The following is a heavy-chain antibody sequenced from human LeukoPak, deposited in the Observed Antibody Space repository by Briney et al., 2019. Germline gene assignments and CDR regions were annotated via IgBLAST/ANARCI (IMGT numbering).Heavy chain of an antibody. CDR1: GYTFTNYA. CDR3: ARDGYCSSTSCYRDGMDV. Sequence: ASVKVSCKASGYTFTNYAMNWVRQAPGQGLEWMGWINTNTGNPTYAQGFTGRFVFSLDTSVSTAYLQISSLKAEDTAAYYCARDGYCSSTSCYRDGMDVWGQGTTVTVSS. J-gene: IGHJ6*02. D-gene: IGHD2-2*03. CDR2: INTNTGNP. V-gene: IGHV7-4-1*02.